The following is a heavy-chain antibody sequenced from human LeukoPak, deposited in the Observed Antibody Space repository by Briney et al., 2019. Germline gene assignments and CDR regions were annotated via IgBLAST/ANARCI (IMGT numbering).Heavy chain of an antibody. Sequence: PGGSLRLSCAASGFTFSSYGMHWVRQAPGKGLEWVAFIRYDGSNKYYADSVKGRFTISRDNSKNTLYLQMNSLRAEDTAVYYCAKLSGSYYRYYMDVWGKGTTVTVSS. J-gene: IGHJ6*03. CDR2: IRYDGSNK. CDR3: AKLSGSYYRYYMDV. D-gene: IGHD1-26*01. V-gene: IGHV3-30*02. CDR1: GFTFSSYG.